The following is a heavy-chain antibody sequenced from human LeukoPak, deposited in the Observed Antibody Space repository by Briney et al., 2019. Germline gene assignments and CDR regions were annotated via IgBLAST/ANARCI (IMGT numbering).Heavy chain of an antibody. CDR1: GYSISSGYY. D-gene: IGHD3-3*01. CDR2: IYHSGST. V-gene: IGHV4-38-2*01. J-gene: IGHJ6*03. CDR3: ARAGHDFWSGHAHYDYYYMDV. Sequence: SDTLSLTCALSGYSISSGYYWGWLRQPPGTGLEWIGSIYHSGSTYYNPSLKSRVTISVDTYKNQFYLKLSSVPAADTAVYYCARAGHDFWSGHAHYDYYYMDVWGKGTTVSVPS.